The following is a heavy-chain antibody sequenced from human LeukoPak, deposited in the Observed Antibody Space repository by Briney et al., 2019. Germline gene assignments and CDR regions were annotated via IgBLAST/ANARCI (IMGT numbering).Heavy chain of an antibody. J-gene: IGHJ4*02. CDR3: ARAVTYYYGSGTKRSPTRDFDY. Sequence: PSETLSLTCAVYGGSFSGYYWSWIRQPPGKGLEWIGEINHSGSTNYSPSLKSRVTISVDTSKNQFSLKLSSVTAADTAVYYCARAVTYYYGSGTKRSPTRDFDYWGQGTLVTVSS. CDR1: GGSFSGYY. D-gene: IGHD3-10*01. CDR2: INHSGST. V-gene: IGHV4-34*01.